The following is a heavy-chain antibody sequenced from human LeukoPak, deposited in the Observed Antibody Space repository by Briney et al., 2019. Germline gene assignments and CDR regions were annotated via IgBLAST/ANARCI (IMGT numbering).Heavy chain of an antibody. CDR1: GFTFSSYG. Sequence: GGSLRLSCAASGFTFSSYGMHWVRQAPGKGLEWVAVISYDGSNKYYADSVKGRFTISRDNSKNTLYLQMNSLRAEDTAVYYCARDFESSGWFVTLAGRLHYWGQGTLVTVSS. CDR2: ISYDGSNK. D-gene: IGHD6-19*01. CDR3: ARDFESSGWFVTLAGRLHY. V-gene: IGHV3-30*03. J-gene: IGHJ4*02.